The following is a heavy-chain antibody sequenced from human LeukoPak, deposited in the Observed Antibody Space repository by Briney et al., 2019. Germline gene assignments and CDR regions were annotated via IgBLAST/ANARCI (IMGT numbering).Heavy chain of an antibody. CDR3: ARNYDFWSDYHYYFDY. J-gene: IGHJ4*02. D-gene: IGHD3-3*01. V-gene: IGHV4-59*01. Sequence: SETLSLTCTVSGGSISSYYWSWIRQPPGKGLEWIGYIYYSGSTNYNPSLKSRVTISVDTSKNQFSLKLSSVTAADTAVYYCARNYDFWSDYHYYFDYWGQGTLVTVSS. CDR1: GGSISSYY. CDR2: IYYSGST.